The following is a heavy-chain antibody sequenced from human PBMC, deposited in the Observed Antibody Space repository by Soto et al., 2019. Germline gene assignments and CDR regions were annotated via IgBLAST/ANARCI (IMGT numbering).Heavy chain of an antibody. CDR1: GGSFSGYY. CDR2: INHSGST. V-gene: IGHV4-34*01. CDR3: ARGAIVVVTATRARFDP. J-gene: IGHJ5*02. Sequence: PSETLSLTCAVYGGSFSGYYWSWIRQPPGKGLEWIGEINHSGSTNYNPSLKSRVTISVDTSKNQFSLKLSSVTAADTAVYYCARGAIVVVTATRARFDPWGQGTLVTVSS. D-gene: IGHD2-21*02.